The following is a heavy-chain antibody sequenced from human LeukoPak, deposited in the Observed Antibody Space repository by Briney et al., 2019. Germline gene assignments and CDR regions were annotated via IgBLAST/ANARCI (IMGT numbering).Heavy chain of an antibody. V-gene: IGHV4-39*01. CDR1: GGSISSSSYY. CDR3: ARLSGSVADD. D-gene: IGHD2-15*01. J-gene: IGHJ4*02. Sequence: SETLSLTCTVSGGSISSSSYYWGWIRQPPGKGLEWIGSIYYSGSTYYNPSLKSRVTIFVDTSKNQFSLKLSSVTAADTAVYYCARLSGSVADDWGQGTLVTVSS. CDR2: IYYSGST.